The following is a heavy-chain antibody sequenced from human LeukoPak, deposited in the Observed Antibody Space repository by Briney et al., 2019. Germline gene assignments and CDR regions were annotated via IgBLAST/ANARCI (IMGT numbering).Heavy chain of an antibody. CDR1: GFTFSSYA. J-gene: IGHJ6*02. Sequence: PGGSLRLSCAASGFTFSSYAMHWVRQAPGKGLEWVAVISYDGSNKYYADSVKGRFTISRDNSKNTLYLQMNSLRAEDTAVYYCARDPSYSYGHWYYYYGMDVWGQGTTVTVSS. V-gene: IGHV3-30-3*01. CDR2: ISYDGSNK. CDR3: ARDPSYSYGHWYYYYGMDV. D-gene: IGHD5-18*01.